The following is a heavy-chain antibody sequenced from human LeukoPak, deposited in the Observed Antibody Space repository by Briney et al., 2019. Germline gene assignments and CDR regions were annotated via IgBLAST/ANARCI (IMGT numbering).Heavy chain of an antibody. D-gene: IGHD3-10*01. J-gene: IGHJ4*02. Sequence: GGSLRLSCAASGFTFSSYSMNWVRQAPGKGLEWVSVIYSGGSTYYADSVKGRFTISRDNSKNTLYLQMNSLRAEDTAVYYCARASMVRSYWGQGTLVTVSS. CDR3: ARASMVRSY. V-gene: IGHV3-66*01. CDR1: GFTFSSYS. CDR2: IYSGGST.